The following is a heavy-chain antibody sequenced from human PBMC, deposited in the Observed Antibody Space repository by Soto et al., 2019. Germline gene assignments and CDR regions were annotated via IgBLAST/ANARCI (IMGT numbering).Heavy chain of an antibody. J-gene: IGHJ4*02. Sequence: QVQLQESGPGLVKPSGTLSLTCAVSGGSISTNNWWSWVRQPPGKGLEWIGEIYHTGGTNYNPTLKSRVAMLVDTSKNQFSLNLNSVTAADTAVYYCARENGAGTYMCFDYWGQGTLVTVSS. D-gene: IGHD3-10*01. V-gene: IGHV4-4*02. CDR1: GGSISTNNW. CDR3: ARENGAGTYMCFDY. CDR2: IYHTGGT.